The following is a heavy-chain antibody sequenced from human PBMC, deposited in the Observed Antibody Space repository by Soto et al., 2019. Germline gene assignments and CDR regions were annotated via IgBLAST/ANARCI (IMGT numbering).Heavy chain of an antibody. J-gene: IGHJ6*02. D-gene: IGHD2-8*01. CDR2: ISAFNGST. Sequence: VQVVQSGAEVKKPGASVKVSCEASGYTFKTYDIYWVRQAPGQGLEWMGRISAFNGSTEYAQNLQGRGTMTADTSTSTAHMELRSLTSDDTAVYYCARGRRYCPIDVCYLTRQADVWGQGTTVNVSS. CDR3: ARGRRYCPIDVCYLTRQADV. CDR1: GYTFKTYD. V-gene: IGHV1-18*01.